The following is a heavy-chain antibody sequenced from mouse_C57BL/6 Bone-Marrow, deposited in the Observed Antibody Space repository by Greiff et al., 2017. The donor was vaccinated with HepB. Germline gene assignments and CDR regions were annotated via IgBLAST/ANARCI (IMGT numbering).Heavy chain of an antibody. D-gene: IGHD1-1*01. CDR3: ARYYGSSYVGWYFDV. V-gene: IGHV1-18*01. J-gene: IGHJ1*03. Sequence: VHVKQSGPELVKPGASVKIPCKASGYTFTDYNMDWVKQSHGKSLEWIGDINPNNGGTIYNQKFKGKATLTVDKSSSTAYMELRSLTSEDTAVYYCARYYGSSYVGWYFDVWGTGTTVTVSS. CDR2: INPNNGGT. CDR1: GYTFTDYN.